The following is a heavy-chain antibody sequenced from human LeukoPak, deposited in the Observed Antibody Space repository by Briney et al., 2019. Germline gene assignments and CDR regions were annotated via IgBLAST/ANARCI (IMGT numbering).Heavy chain of an antibody. CDR3: AREASVAGTHYYYYYMDV. CDR2: INPSGGST. D-gene: IGHD6-19*01. V-gene: IGHV1-46*01. J-gene: IGHJ6*03. Sequence: ASVKVSCKASGYTFTSYYMHWVRQAPGQGLEWMGIINPSGGSTSYAQKFQGRVTMTRDMSTSTVYMELSSLRSEDTAVYYCAREASVAGTHYYYYYMDVWGKGTTVTVSS. CDR1: GYTFTSYY.